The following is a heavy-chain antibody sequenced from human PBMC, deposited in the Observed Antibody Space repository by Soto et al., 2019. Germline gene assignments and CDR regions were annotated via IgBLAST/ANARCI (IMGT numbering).Heavy chain of an antibody. V-gene: IGHV4-39*01. D-gene: IGHD4-17*01. Sequence: SETLSLTCTVSGGSISSSSYYWVWIRQPPGKGLEWIGSVYYSGLTYYNPSLKSRVTISVDTSKNQFSLKPSSVTAADTAVYNCARLRDYGDYFDYWGQGTRVTVSS. CDR3: ARLRDYGDYFDY. CDR2: VYYSGLT. J-gene: IGHJ4*02. CDR1: GGSISSSSYY.